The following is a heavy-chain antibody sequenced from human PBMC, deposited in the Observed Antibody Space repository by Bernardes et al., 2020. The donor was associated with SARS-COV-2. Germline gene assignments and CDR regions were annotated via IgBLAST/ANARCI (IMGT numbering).Heavy chain of an antibody. D-gene: IGHD5-18*01. CDR1: GDSISSSNYY. CDR2: LFHGGNT. V-gene: IGHV4-39*01. Sequence: SETLSLTCTVSGDSISSSNYYWAWIRQPPGKGLEWIGSMWIGSLFHGGNTYYRPSLKSRVMISVDTSKNQFSLKLNSVAAADTAVYYCAARGNTAMVNGDLDYWGQGTLVTVSS. CDR3: AARGNTAMVNGDLDY. J-gene: IGHJ4*02.